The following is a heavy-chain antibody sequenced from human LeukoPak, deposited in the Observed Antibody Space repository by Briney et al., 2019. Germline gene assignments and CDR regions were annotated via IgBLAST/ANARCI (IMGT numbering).Heavy chain of an antibody. D-gene: IGHD2-2*02. Sequence: SETLSLTCTVSGGSISSYYWSWIRQPPGKGLEWIGYIYYSGSTNYNPSLKSRVTISVDTSKNQFSLKLSSVTAADTAVYYCAREGYCSSTSCYTSYWGQGTLVTVSS. CDR1: GGSISSYY. CDR3: AREGYCSSTSCYTSY. V-gene: IGHV4-59*01. CDR2: IYYSGST. J-gene: IGHJ4*02.